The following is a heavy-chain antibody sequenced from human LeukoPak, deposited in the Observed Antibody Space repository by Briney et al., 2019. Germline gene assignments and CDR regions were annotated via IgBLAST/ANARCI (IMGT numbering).Heavy chain of an antibody. CDR2: TYYRSKWYN. D-gene: IGHD6-13*01. CDR1: GDSVSSNSAA. V-gene: IGHV6-1*01. J-gene: IGHJ6*02. CDR3: ARNKGQQMSGEYYYYYYGMDV. Sequence: SQTLSLTCAISGDSVSSNSAAWNWIRQSPSRGLEWLGRTYYRSKWYNDYVVSVKSRITINPDTSKNQFSLQLNSVTPEDTAVYYCARNKGQQMSGEYYYYYYGMDVWGQGTTVTVSS.